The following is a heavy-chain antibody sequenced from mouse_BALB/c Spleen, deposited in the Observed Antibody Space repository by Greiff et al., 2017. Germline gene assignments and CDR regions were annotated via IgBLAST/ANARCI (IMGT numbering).Heavy chain of an antibody. CDR3: AKNDGLYAMDY. Sequence: EVQGVESGGGLVKPGGSLKLSCAASGFTFSSYAMSWVRQTPEKRLEWVATISSGGSYTNYPDSVKGRFTISRDNAKNTLYLQMSSLRSEDTAMYYCAKNDGLYAMDYWGQGTSVTVSS. J-gene: IGHJ4*01. CDR2: ISSGGSYT. CDR1: GFTFSSYA. V-gene: IGHV5-9-3*01. D-gene: IGHD2-3*01.